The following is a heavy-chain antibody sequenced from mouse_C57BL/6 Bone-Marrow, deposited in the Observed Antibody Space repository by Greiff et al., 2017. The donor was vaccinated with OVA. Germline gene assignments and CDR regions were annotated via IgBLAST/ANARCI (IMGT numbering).Heavy chain of an antibody. CDR2: ISYDGSN. Sequence: DVKLVESGPGLVKPSQSLSLTCSVTGYSITSGYYWNWIRQFPGNKLEWMGYISYDGSNNYNPSLKNRISITRDTSKNQFFLKLNSVTTEDTATYYCARYSNYDYWGQGTTLTVSS. V-gene: IGHV3-6*01. D-gene: IGHD2-5*01. CDR3: ARYSNYDY. CDR1: GYSITSGYY. J-gene: IGHJ2*01.